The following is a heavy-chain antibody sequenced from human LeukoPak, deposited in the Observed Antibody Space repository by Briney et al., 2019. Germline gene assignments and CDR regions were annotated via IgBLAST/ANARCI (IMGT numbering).Heavy chain of an antibody. V-gene: IGHV4-38-2*02. CDR1: DYSSTSGYY. CDR2: VYHSGSA. Sequence: SETLSRTCTVSDYSSTSGYYWGWIRQPPGKGLDWIGSVYHSGSAYYNPALKSRVTISVDTSKNQFSLKLSSVTAADTAVYYCARVLRPYGSGSYYPFDYWGQGTLVTVSS. CDR3: ARVLRPYGSGSYYPFDY. J-gene: IGHJ4*02. D-gene: IGHD3-10*01.